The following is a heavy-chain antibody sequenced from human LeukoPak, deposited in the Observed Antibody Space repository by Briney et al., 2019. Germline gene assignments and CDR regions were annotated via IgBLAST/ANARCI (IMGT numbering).Heavy chain of an antibody. CDR2: INHNGNVS. D-gene: IGHD3-16*01. CDR1: GFTFSSYW. CDR3: ARGGGLDV. Sequence: GGSLRLSCAASGFTFSSYWMNWARQAPGKGLEWVASINHNGNVSYYVNSVKGRFTISRDNAKNSLYLQMSNLRAEDTAVYFCARGGGLDVWGQGATVTVSS. V-gene: IGHV3-7*03. J-gene: IGHJ6*02.